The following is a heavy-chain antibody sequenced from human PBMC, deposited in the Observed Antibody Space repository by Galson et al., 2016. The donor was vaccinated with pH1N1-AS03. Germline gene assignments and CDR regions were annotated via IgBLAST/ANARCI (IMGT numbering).Heavy chain of an antibody. J-gene: IGHJ4*02. CDR2: INTDTGYT. CDR1: GYTFTSHV. D-gene: IGHD3-22*01. V-gene: IGHV1-3*04. CDR3: ARNSSGGGGLGH. Sequence: SVKVSCKASGYTFTSHVVDWVRQAPGQSLEWMGWINTDTGYTKYSQKFQGRVTITKDTSATTAYMELNSLTSEDTAVYYCARNSSGGGGLGHWGQGTLVTVSS.